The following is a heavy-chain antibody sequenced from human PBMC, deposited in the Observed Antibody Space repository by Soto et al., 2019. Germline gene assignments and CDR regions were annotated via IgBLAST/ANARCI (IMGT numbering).Heavy chain of an antibody. V-gene: IGHV1-24*01. CDR1: GYTLTELS. Sequence: ASVKVSCKVSGYTLTELSMHWVRQAPGKGLEWMGGFDPEDGETIYAQKFQGRVTMTEDTSTEMAYMELSSLRSEDTAVYYCATAPGGGYYYYMDVWGKGTTVTVSS. D-gene: IGHD3-10*01. J-gene: IGHJ6*03. CDR2: FDPEDGET. CDR3: ATAPGGGYYYYMDV.